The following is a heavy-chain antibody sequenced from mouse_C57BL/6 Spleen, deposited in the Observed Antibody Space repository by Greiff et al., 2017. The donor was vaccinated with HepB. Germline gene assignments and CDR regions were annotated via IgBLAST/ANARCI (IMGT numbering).Heavy chain of an antibody. D-gene: IGHD2-1*01. CDR2: IYPRSGNT. Sequence: QVQLQQSGAELARPGASVKLSCKASGYTFTSYGISWVKQRTGQGLEWIGEIYPRSGNTYYNEKFKGKATLTADKSSSTAYMELRSLTSEDSAVYFCARGDGTYVGDYYAMDYWGQGTSVTVSS. CDR3: ARGDGTYVGDYYAMDY. V-gene: IGHV1-81*01. CDR1: GYTFTSYG. J-gene: IGHJ4*01.